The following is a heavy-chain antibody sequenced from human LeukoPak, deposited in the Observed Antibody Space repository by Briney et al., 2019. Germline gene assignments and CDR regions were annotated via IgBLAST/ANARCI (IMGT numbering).Heavy chain of an antibody. CDR2: ISGGSGTI. D-gene: IGHD3-16*02. V-gene: IGHV3-48*02. J-gene: IGHJ4*02. CDR3: ARGHRYSTSPFDY. CDR1: GFTFSDYS. Sequence: PGGSLRLSCAASGFTFSDYSMNWVRQAPGKGLEWVSYISGGSGTIYYADSVKGRFTISRDNAKNSLFLQMNSLRDKDTAVYYCARGHRYSTSPFDYWGQGTLVTVSS.